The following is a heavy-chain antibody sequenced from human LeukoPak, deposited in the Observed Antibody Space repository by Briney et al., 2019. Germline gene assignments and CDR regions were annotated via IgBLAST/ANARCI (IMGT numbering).Heavy chain of an antibody. CDR3: ARGGYLSNY. Sequence: GGSLRLSCAASGFTFSSYGMHWVRQAPGKGLEWVANIKEDGSEKYYVDSVKGRFIISRDNAKNSLYLQMNSLRAEDTAVYYCARGGYLSNYWGQGTLVTVSS. J-gene: IGHJ4*02. CDR1: GFTFSSYG. V-gene: IGHV3-7*01. D-gene: IGHD1-1*01. CDR2: IKEDGSEK.